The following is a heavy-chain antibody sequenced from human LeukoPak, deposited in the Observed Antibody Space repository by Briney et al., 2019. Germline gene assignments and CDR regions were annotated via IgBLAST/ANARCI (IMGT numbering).Heavy chain of an antibody. J-gene: IGHJ5*02. CDR3: ARDSRNLYYGSGSYYVP. CDR2: ISAYNGNT. D-gene: IGHD3-10*01. CDR1: GYTFTSYG. Sequence: ASVKVSCKASGYTFTSYGISWVRQAPGQGLEWMGWISAYNGNTNYAQKLQGRVTMTTDTSTSTAYMELRSLRSDDTAVYYCARDSRNLYYGSGSYYVPWGQGTLVTVSS. V-gene: IGHV1-18*01.